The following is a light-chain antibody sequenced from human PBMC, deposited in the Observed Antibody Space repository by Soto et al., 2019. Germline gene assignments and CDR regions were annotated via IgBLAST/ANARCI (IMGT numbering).Light chain of an antibody. CDR2: KAS. CDR3: QHYNSYSEA. J-gene: IGKJ1*01. CDR1: QSIDSW. V-gene: IGKV1-5*03. Sequence: DIQMTQSPSTLSASVGDRVTITCRASQSIDSWLAWYQQKPGKAPKLLIYKASTLKSGVPSRFSGSGSGTEFNLTISSLQPDDFATYYCQHYNSYSEAFGQGTKVDIK.